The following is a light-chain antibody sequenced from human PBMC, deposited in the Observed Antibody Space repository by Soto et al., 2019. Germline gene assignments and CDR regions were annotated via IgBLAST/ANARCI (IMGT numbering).Light chain of an antibody. CDR1: QSVSSTY. CDR2: GAS. Sequence: EIVLTQYPGTLSLSPWERATLSCRASQSVSSTYLAWYQQKPGQAPRLLIYGASIRATGVPDRFSGSGSGTDFTLTISRLEPEDFAVYYCQQYGSSPYTFGQGTKLEIK. CDR3: QQYGSSPYT. V-gene: IGKV3-20*01. J-gene: IGKJ2*01.